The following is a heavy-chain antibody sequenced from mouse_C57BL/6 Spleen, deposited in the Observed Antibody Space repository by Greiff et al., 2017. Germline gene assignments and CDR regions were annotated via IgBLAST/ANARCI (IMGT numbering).Heavy chain of an antibody. CDR1: GFTFSSYA. CDR2: ISDGGSYT. D-gene: IGHD2-5*01. CDR3: ASDSNYAWFAY. Sequence: EVKLMESGGGLVKPGGSLKLSCAASGFTFSSYAMSWVRQTPEKRLEWVATISDGGSYTYYPDNVKGRFTISRDNAKNNLYLQMSHLKSEDTAMYYCASDSNYAWFAYWGQGTLVTVSA. J-gene: IGHJ3*01. V-gene: IGHV5-4*03.